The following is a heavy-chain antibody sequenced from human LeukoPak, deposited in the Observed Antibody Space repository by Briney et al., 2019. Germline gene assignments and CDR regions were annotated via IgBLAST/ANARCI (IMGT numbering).Heavy chain of an antibody. CDR1: GGSISSSSYY. CDR3: ARGYKVRRYFDWSSTYYFDY. J-gene: IGHJ4*02. D-gene: IGHD3-9*01. Sequence: SETLSLTCTVSGGSISSSSYYWGWIRQPPGKGLEWIGSIYYSGSTYYNPSLKSRVTISVDTSKNQFSLKLSSVTAADTAAYYCARGYKVRRYFDWSSTYYFDYWGQGTLVTVSS. V-gene: IGHV4-39*07. CDR2: IYYSGST.